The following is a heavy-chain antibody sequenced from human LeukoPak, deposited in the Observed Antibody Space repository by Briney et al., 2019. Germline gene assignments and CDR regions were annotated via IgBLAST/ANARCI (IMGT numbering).Heavy chain of an antibody. D-gene: IGHD2-2*01. Sequence: SETLSLTCTVSGGSISSSSYYWGWIRQPPGKGLEWIGSIYYSGSTYYNPSLKSRVTISVDTSKNQFSLKLSSVTAADTAVYYCARHMLKKSAARWFDPWGQGTLVTVSS. J-gene: IGHJ5*02. CDR2: IYYSGST. CDR1: GGSISSSSYY. CDR3: ARHMLKKSAARWFDP. V-gene: IGHV4-39*01.